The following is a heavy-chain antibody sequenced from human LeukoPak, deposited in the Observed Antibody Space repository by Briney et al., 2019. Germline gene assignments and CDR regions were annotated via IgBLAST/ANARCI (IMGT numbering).Heavy chain of an antibody. V-gene: IGHV4-39*07. D-gene: IGHD3-9*01. CDR3: ARIPEGGLRYFDWLLPRKDAFDI. CDR1: GGSISSSSYY. Sequence: SETLSLTCTVSGGSISSSSYYWGWIRQPPGKGLEWIGSIYYSGSTYYNPSLKSRVTISVDTSKNQFSLKLSSVTAADTAVYYCARIPEGGLRYFDWLLPRKDAFDIWGQGTMVTVSS. CDR2: IYYSGST. J-gene: IGHJ3*02.